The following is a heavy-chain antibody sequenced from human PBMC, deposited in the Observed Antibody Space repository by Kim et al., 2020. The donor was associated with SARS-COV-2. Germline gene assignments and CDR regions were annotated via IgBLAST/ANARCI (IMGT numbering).Heavy chain of an antibody. CDR3: AKDWYYYMDV. V-gene: IGHV3-43*01. Sequence: STYYADSVKGRFTISRDNSKNSLYLQMNSLRTEDTALYYCAKDWYYYMDVWGKGTTVTVSS. J-gene: IGHJ6*03. CDR2: ST.